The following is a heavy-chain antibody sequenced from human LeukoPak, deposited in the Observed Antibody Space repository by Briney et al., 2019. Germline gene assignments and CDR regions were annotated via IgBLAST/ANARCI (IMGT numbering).Heavy chain of an antibody. CDR1: GFTFTSYA. CDR3: AKGRSSYDNDAFDI. J-gene: IGHJ3*02. Sequence: GGSLRLSCAASGFTFTSYAMSWVRQAPGKGLEWVTAISGSGGSTYYADSVKGRFTISRDNSKKTLYLQMNSLRAEDTAVYYCAKGRSSYDNDAFDIWGQGTMVTVSS. V-gene: IGHV3-23*01. CDR2: ISGSGGST. D-gene: IGHD5-18*01.